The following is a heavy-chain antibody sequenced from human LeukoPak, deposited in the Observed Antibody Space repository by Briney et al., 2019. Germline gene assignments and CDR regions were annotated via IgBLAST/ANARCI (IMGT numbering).Heavy chain of an antibody. J-gene: IGHJ4*02. CDR2: IYSGGST. D-gene: IGHD6-6*01. Sequence: GGSLRLSCAASGFTVSSNYMSWVRQAPGKGLEWVSVIYSGGSTYYADSVKGRFTISRDNSKNTLYLQMNSLRAEDTAVYYCAARIAARLVDYWGQGTLVTVSS. CDR1: GFTVSSNY. V-gene: IGHV3-66*02. CDR3: AARIAARLVDY.